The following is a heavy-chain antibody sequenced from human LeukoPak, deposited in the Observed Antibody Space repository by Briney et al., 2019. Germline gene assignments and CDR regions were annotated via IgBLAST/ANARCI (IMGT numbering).Heavy chain of an antibody. CDR3: ARDPHGANYYDSSGWVDY. V-gene: IGHV1-69*13. D-gene: IGHD3-22*01. CDR1: GGTFSSYA. CDR2: IIPIFGTA. J-gene: IGHJ4*02. Sequence: GASVKVSCKASGGTFSSYAISWVRQAPGQGLEWMGGIIPIFGTANYAQKFQGRVTITADESTSTAYMELSSLRSEDTAVYYCARDPHGANYYDSSGWVDYWGQGTLVTVSS.